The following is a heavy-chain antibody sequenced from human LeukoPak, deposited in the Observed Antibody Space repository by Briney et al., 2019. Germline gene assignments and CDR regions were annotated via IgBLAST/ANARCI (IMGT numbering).Heavy chain of an antibody. CDR2: ISGSGGST. D-gene: IGHD6-6*01. J-gene: IGHJ4*02. Sequence: QTGGSRRLSCAASGFTFSSYAMSWVRQAPGKGLEWVSAISGSGGSTYYADSVKGRFTISRDNSKNTLYLQMNSLRAEDTAVYYCAKTASSSSAFDYWGQGTLVTVSS. CDR1: GFTFSSYA. V-gene: IGHV3-23*01. CDR3: AKTASSSSAFDY.